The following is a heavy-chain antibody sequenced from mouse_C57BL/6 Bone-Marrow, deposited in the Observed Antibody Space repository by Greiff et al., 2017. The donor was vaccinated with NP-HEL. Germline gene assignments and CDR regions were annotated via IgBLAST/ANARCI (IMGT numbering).Heavy chain of an antibody. Sequence: VQLQQPGAELVKPGASVKVSCKASGYTFTSYWMHWVKQRPGQGLEWIGRIHPSDSDTNYNQKFKGKATLTVDKSSSTAYMQISSLTSEDSAVYYCAIPYYYGSPWYFDVWGTGTTVTVSS. CDR2: IHPSDSDT. CDR3: AIPYYYGSPWYFDV. V-gene: IGHV1-74*01. D-gene: IGHD1-1*01. CDR1: GYTFTSYW. J-gene: IGHJ1*03.